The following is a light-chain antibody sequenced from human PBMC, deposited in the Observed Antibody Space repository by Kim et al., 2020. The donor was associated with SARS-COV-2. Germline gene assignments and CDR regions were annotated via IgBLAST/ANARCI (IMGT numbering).Light chain of an antibody. Sequence: ASLGQRLTITCRGSQDVNSYLHWYQQRQGRAPKLLIYAASNVQSGVPSRFSGSGSGTDFTLTISSLQPEDSATYVCQQTYSPPQTFGGGTQVDIK. CDR1: QDVNSY. V-gene: IGKV1-39*01. J-gene: IGKJ4*01. CDR2: AAS. CDR3: QQTYSPPQT.